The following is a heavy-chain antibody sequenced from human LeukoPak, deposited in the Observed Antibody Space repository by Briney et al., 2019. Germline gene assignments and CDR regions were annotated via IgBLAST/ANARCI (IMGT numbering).Heavy chain of an antibody. J-gene: IGHJ4*02. CDR1: GFTFSTYN. CDR3: ARDLLGWELHYFDY. CDR2: ISGSSSYI. V-gene: IGHV3-21*01. Sequence: GGSLRLSCAASGFTFSTYNMNWVRQAPGKGLEWVSSISGSSSYIYYADSVKGRFSISRDNAKNTLYLQMNSLRAEDTAVYYCARDLLGWELHYFDYWGQGTLVTVSS. D-gene: IGHD1-26*01.